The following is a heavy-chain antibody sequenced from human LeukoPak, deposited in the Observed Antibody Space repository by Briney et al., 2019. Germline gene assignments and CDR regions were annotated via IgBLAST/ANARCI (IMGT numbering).Heavy chain of an antibody. CDR1: GFTFSSYG. D-gene: IGHD6-19*01. CDR3: AKDIAAGTINWFDP. V-gene: IGHV3-33*06. CDR2: IWYDGSNK. J-gene: IGHJ5*02. Sequence: PGGSLRLSCAASGFTFSSYGMHWVRQAPGKGLEWVAVIWYDGSNKYYADSVKGRFTISRDNSKNTLHLQMNSLRAEDTAVYYCAKDIAAGTINWFDPWGQGTLVTVSS.